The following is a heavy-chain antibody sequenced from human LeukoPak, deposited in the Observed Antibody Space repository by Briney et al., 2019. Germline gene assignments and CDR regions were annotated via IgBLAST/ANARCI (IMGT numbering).Heavy chain of an antibody. CDR2: ISWNSGSI. D-gene: IGHD6-19*01. J-gene: IGHJ4*02. Sequence: GGSLRLPCAASGFTFDDYAMHWVRQAPGKSLEWVSGISWNSGSIGYADSVKGRFTISRDNAKNSLYLQMNSLRAEDTALYYCAKRAGTQDYFDYWGQGTLVTVSS. CDR1: GFTFDDYA. V-gene: IGHV3-9*01. CDR3: AKRAGTQDYFDY.